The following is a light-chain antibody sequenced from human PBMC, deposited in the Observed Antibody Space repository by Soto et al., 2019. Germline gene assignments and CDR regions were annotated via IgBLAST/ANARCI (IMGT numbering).Light chain of an antibody. Sequence: EIVLTQSPGTLSLSPGERATLSCRASQRISSRYLAWYQQKPGQAPRLLISGASTRATGIPDRFSGSRSGTDFTPTISRREPEDFGAYFCQRYDNYPPFTFGQGTKVEIK. CDR2: GAS. CDR3: QRYDNYPPFT. CDR1: QRISSRY. V-gene: IGKV3-20*01. J-gene: IGKJ2*01.